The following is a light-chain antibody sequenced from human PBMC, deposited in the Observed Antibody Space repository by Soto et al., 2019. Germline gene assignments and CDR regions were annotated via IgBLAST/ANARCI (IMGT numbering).Light chain of an antibody. CDR2: GAF. V-gene: IGKV1-39*01. CDR3: QQTFNTPLT. CDR1: QDISDY. J-gene: IGKJ4*01. Sequence: DIQMTQSPSSLSASVGDRVTITCRASQDISDYLAWYQQKPGQVPKLLIHGAFRLRSGVPSRFSGSGSGTDITLTISSLQPEDFATYYCQQTFNTPLTFGGGTKVDI.